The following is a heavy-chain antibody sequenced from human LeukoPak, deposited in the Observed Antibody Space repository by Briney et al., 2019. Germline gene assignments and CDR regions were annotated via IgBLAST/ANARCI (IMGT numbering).Heavy chain of an antibody. Sequence: PGGSLRLSWAASGFTFSSYWMHWVRQAPGKGLVWVSRIESDGSTTSYADSVKGRFTISRDNAKNTLFLQMNSLRAEDTAAYYCARSVYDSGGYYRVLDYWGQGTLVTVSS. CDR1: GFTFSSYW. CDR2: IESDGSTT. CDR3: ARSVYDSGGYYRVLDY. V-gene: IGHV3-74*01. J-gene: IGHJ4*02. D-gene: IGHD3-22*01.